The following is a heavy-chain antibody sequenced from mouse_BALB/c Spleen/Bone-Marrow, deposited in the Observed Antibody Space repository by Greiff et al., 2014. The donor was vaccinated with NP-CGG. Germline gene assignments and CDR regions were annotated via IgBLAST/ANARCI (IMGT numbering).Heavy chain of an antibody. V-gene: IGHV1-80*01. D-gene: IGHD2-12*01. CDR2: IYPGDGDT. Sequence: VMLVESGAELVRPGSSVKISCKASGYAFSSYWMNWVNQRPGQGLEWIGQIYPGDGDTNYNGKFKGKATLTADKSSSTAYMQLSSLTSEDSAVYFCARDDGFAYWGQGTLVTVSA. J-gene: IGHJ3*01. CDR3: ARDDGFAY. CDR1: GYAFSSYW.